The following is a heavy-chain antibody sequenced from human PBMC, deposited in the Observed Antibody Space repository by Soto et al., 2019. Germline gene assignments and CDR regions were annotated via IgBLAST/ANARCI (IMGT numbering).Heavy chain of an antibody. CDR2: MNPNSANT. CDR3: ARGQEVWWNEGPLGLHDLDV. CDR1: RYTFISYD. Sequence: QVQLVQSGAEVKKSGASVKVSCKASRYTFISYDINWVRQATGQGLEWMGWMNPNSANTGYAQKFQGRITMTRNTSINTAYMELSSLRSEDTAVYYCARGQEVWWNEGPLGLHDLDVWGQGTTVTVSS. J-gene: IGHJ6*02. V-gene: IGHV1-8*01. D-gene: IGHD1-1*01.